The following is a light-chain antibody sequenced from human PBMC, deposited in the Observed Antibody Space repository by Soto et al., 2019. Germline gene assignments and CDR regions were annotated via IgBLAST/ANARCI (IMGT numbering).Light chain of an antibody. J-gene: IGLJ1*01. CDR2: EVS. CDR3: SSYTSSSNYV. V-gene: IGLV2-14*01. Sequence: QSVLTQPASVSGSPGQSITISCTGTSSDVGGYNYVSWYQQHPAKAPKLMIFEVSNQPSGISNRFSGSKSGNTASLTIPGLQAEDEADYYCSSYTSSSNYVFGTGTKVTVL. CDR1: SSDVGGYNY.